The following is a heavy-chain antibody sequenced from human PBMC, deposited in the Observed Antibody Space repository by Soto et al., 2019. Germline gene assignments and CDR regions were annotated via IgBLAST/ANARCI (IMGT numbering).Heavy chain of an antibody. V-gene: IGHV1-69*02. CDR3: ARGSPAPTYYFAS. Sequence: VQLVQSGAEVKKPGSSVKVSCKASGGTFSTNTISWVRQAPGQGLEWMGRIIPIFGMTKYAQNFQGRVTITAARSTSTAYMELSSLRSEDTAIYYCARGSPAPTYYFASWGQGTLVSVSS. CDR1: GGTFSTNT. J-gene: IGHJ4*02. D-gene: IGHD6-6*01. CDR2: IIPIFGMT.